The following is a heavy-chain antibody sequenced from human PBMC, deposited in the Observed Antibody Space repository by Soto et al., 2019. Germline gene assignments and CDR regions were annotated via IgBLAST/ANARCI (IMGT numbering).Heavy chain of an antibody. CDR2: MNPNSGNT. V-gene: IGHV1-8*01. Sequence: ASVKVSCKASGYTFTSYDINWVRQATGQGREWMGWMNPNSGNTGYAQKFQGRVTMTRNTSISTAYMELSSLRSEDTAVYYCASLTLFGVVGYYGMDVWGQGTTVTVSS. CDR1: GYTFTSYD. CDR3: ASLTLFGVVGYYGMDV. J-gene: IGHJ6*02. D-gene: IGHD3-3*01.